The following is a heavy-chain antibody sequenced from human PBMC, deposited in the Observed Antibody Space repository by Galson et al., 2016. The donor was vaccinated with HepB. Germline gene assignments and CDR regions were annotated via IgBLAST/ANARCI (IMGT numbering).Heavy chain of an antibody. V-gene: IGHV3-48*02. CDR1: GFTFTRFS. J-gene: IGHJ6*02. D-gene: IGHD6-13*01. Sequence: SLRLSCAVSGFTFTRFSMNWVRQAPGTGLEWISLLRSGSGTIHYADSVKCRFTISRDNATNSLYLQVHSLRDEDTAVYYCARGTQRSTSWSRRQVYYYGLDVWGQGTTVTVSS. CDR3: ARGTQRSTSWSRRQVYYYGLDV. CDR2: LRSGSGTI.